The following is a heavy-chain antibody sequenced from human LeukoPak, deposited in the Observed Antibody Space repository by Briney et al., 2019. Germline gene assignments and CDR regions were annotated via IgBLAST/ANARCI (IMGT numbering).Heavy chain of an antibody. Sequence: TGGSLRLSCAASGYTFSGFAMHWVRQAPGKQLEYVSAICSDGGCTYYANSVKGRFTISRDNAKNSLYLQMNSLRAEDTALYYCAKSIAADYHGMDVWGQGTTVTVSS. CDR3: AKSIAADYHGMDV. D-gene: IGHD6-25*01. CDR1: GYTFSGFA. V-gene: IGHV3-64*01. CDR2: ICSDGGCT. J-gene: IGHJ6*02.